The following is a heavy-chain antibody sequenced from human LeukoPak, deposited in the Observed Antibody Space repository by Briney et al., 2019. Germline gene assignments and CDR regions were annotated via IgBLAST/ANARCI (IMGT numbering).Heavy chain of an antibody. V-gene: IGHV4-39*07. CDR2: IYYSGST. CDR1: GGSISSSSYY. CDR3: ARDGGLGPHYYYYMDV. D-gene: IGHD6-19*01. Sequence: SETLSLTCTVSGGSISSSSYYWGWIRQPPGKGLEWIGSIYYSGSTYYNPSLKSRVTISVDTSKNQFSLKLSSATAADTAVYYCARDGGLGPHYYYYMDVWGKGTTVTVSS. J-gene: IGHJ6*03.